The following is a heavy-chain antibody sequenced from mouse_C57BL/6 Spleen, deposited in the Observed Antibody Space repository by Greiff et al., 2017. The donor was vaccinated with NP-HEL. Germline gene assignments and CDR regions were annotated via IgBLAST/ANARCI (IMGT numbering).Heavy chain of an antibody. CDR3: AHNYYGSSPYYAMDY. V-gene: IGHV14-2*01. Sequence: DVKLQESGAELVKPGASVKLSCTASGFNIKDYYMHWVKQRTEQGLEWIGRIDPEDGETKYAPKFQGKATITADTSSNTAYLQLSSLTSEDTAVYYCAHNYYGSSPYYAMDYWGQGTSVTVSS. CDR2: IDPEDGET. J-gene: IGHJ4*01. D-gene: IGHD1-1*01. CDR1: GFNIKDYY.